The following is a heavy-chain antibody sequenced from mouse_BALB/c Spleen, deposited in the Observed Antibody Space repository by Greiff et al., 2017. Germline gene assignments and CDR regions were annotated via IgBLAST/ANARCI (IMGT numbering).Heavy chain of an antibody. CDR1: GFTFSSYA. CDR2: ISSGGSYT. J-gene: IGHJ2*01. D-gene: IGHD6-2*01. Sequence: EVKLVESGGGLVKPGGSLKLSCAASGFTFSSYAMSWVRQSPEKRLEWVAEISSGGSYTYYPDTVTGRFTISRDNAKNTLYLEMSSLRSEDTAMYYCAREGGVLSFDYWGQGTTLTVSS. CDR3: AREGGVLSFDY. V-gene: IGHV5-9-4*01.